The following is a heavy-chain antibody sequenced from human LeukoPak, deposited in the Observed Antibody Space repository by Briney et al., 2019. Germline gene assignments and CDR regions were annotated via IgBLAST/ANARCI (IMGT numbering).Heavy chain of an antibody. CDR1: GNYW. J-gene: IGHJ6*02. V-gene: IGHV3-74*01. Sequence: GGSLRLSCAASGNYWMHWVRQVPGKGLVWVSRISSDGSSTDYADSVKGRFTISRDNAKNTVHLQMHSLRVDDTAIYYCAREYEVYSTFYYYGMDVWGQGTTVTVSS. CDR3: AREYEVYSTFYYYGMDV. D-gene: IGHD4-11*01. CDR2: ISSDGSST.